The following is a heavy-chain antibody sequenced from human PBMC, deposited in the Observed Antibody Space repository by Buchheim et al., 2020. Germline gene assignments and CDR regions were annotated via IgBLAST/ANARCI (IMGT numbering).Heavy chain of an antibody. V-gene: IGHV4-30-2*01. CDR3: ARARLGYSSPLWANWFDP. CDR2: IYHSGST. D-gene: IGHD6-13*01. CDR1: GGSISSGGYS. Sequence: QLQLQESGSGLVKPSQTLSLTCAVSGGSISSGGYSWSWIRQPPGKGLEWIGYIYHSGSTYYNPSLKSRVTISVDRSKNHFSLKLSSVTAADTAVYYCARARLGYSSPLWANWFDPWGQGTL. J-gene: IGHJ5*02.